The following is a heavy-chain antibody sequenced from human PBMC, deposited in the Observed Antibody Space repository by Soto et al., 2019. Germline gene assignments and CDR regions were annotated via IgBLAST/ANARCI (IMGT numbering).Heavy chain of an antibody. V-gene: IGHV3-33*01. J-gene: IGHJ3*02. CDR3: ARDGTFGAKGGSLDI. CDR2: FWYDGSNK. CDR1: GFTFRTYG. Sequence: TGGSLRLSCAASGFTFRTYGMHWVRQAPGKGLEWVAIFWYDGSNKYYAESVKGRFTISRDNSENTLCLQMNSLRAEDTAVYYCARDGTFGAKGGSLDIWGQGTMVTVSS. D-gene: IGHD3-16*01.